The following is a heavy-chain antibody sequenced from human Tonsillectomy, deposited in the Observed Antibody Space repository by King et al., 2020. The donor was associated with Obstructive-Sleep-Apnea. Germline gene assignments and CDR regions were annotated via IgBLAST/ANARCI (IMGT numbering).Heavy chain of an antibody. J-gene: IGHJ6*02. CDR3: STVGLLYCGMDV. CDR2: IKSKSDGGSI. CDR1: GFFFTSAW. Sequence: VQLVESGGGLVKPGESLRLSCAASGFFFTSAWMTWVRQAPGKGLEWVGRIKSKSDGGSIDYAASLRGRFTISRDDSKNTLFLDMSGLKSEDTGVYYCSTVGLLYCGMDVWGQGRTVTVSS. V-gene: IGHV3-15*01. D-gene: IGHD3-16*01.